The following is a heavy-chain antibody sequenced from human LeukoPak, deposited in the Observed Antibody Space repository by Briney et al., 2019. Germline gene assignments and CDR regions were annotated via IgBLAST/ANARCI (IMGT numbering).Heavy chain of an antibody. D-gene: IGHD5-12*01. CDR3: ARTPYSGYDYAWFDP. J-gene: IGHJ5*02. Sequence: PSETLSLTCTVSGGSISSYYWSWIRQHPGKGLEWIGYIYYTGSTHYNPSLKSRITISLDTSENQFSLELSSVTAADTAVYYCARTPYSGYDYAWFDPWGQGTLVTVSS. V-gene: IGHV4-31*03. CDR2: IYYTGST. CDR1: GGSISSYY.